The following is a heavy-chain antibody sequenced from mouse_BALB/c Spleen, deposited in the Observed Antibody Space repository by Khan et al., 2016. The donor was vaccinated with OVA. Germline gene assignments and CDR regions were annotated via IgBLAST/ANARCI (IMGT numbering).Heavy chain of an antibody. V-gene: IGHV1-20*02. D-gene: IGHD1-1*01. CDR1: GYSFTGYF. CDR2: INPHIGET. Sequence: VQLKESGPELVRPGASVKISCKASGYSFTGYFMNWVMQSHGKSLEWIGRINPHIGETFYNQRFKDKATLTVDESSNTAHMELRSLASEDSAVYYCKRIYSSDFDYWGQGTTLTVSS. J-gene: IGHJ2*01. CDR3: KRIYSSDFDY.